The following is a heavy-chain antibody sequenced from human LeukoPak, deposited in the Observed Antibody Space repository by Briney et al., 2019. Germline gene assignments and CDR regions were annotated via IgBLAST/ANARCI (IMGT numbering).Heavy chain of an antibody. CDR1: GYTFTGYY. CDR2: INLNSGGT. Sequence: PLASVKVSCKASGYTFTGYYMHWVRQAPGQGLEWMGWINLNSGGTNYAQKFQGRVTMTRDTSISTAYMELSRLRSDDTAVYYCARDNSGSYHYNWFDPWGQGTLVTVSS. V-gene: IGHV1-2*02. CDR3: ARDNSGSYHYNWFDP. D-gene: IGHD1-26*01. J-gene: IGHJ5*02.